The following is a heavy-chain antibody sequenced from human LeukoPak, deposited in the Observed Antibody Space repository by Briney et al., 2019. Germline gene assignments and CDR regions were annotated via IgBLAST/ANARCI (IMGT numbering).Heavy chain of an antibody. CDR2: IYYSGST. V-gene: IGHV4-39*01. D-gene: IGHD2-15*01. J-gene: IGHJ4*02. CDR3: ARQAVVVAALLDC. Sequence: PSETPSLTCTVSGFSISSSSYYWGWIRQPPGKGLEWIGNIYYSGSTYYNPSLISRVTITVDTSNNHFSLKLSTVPAADTAVYYCARQAVVVAALLDCWGQGTLVTVSS. CDR1: GFSISSSSYY.